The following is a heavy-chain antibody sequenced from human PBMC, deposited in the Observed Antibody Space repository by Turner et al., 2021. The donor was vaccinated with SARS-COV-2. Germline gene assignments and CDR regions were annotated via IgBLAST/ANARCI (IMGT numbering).Heavy chain of an antibody. V-gene: IGHV3-21*01. CDR2: ISSSSSYI. Sequence: DVQLVVAGGVLVMPGGSLRRSCAASGFTFSSYSMNWVRKAPGKGLGWVSFISSSSSYIYYADAVKGRFAISRDNAKNTLYLQMNSLRAEDTAVYYCARDCSIPSCEAWGQGTLVTVSS. J-gene: IGHJ5*02. D-gene: IGHD2-2*01. CDR1: GFTFSSYS. CDR3: ARDCSIPSCEA.